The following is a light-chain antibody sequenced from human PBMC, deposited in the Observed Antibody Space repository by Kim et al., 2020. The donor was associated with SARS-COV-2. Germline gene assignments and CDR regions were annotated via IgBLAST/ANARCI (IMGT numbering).Light chain of an antibody. Sequence: DIVLTQSPGTLSLSPGERATLSCRASLSVGRNHLAWYQQKPGQAPRLLIYGVSTRATGIPDRFSGSGSGTDFTLTISRLEPEDFGVYYCQQYGSSPQTFGQGTRVEIK. CDR2: GVS. CDR1: LSVGRNH. V-gene: IGKV3-20*01. J-gene: IGKJ1*01. CDR3: QQYGSSPQT.